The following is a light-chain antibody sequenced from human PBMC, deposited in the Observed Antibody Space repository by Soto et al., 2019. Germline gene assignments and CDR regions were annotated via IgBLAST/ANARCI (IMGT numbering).Light chain of an antibody. Sequence: QSVLTQPASVSGSPGQSITISCSGTSSDIGSYNHVAWYQQFPGKSPKLMIYAVSDRPPGVSDRFSGSKSGITASLTVSGLQADDEANYYCSSFKGTNSFVFGTGTKVTV. J-gene: IGLJ1*01. CDR2: AVS. V-gene: IGLV2-14*03. CDR1: SSDIGSYNH. CDR3: SSFKGTNSFV.